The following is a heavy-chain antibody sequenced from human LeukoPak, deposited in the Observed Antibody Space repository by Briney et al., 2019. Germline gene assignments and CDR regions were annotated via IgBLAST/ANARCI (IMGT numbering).Heavy chain of an antibody. Sequence: ASVKVSCKASGYTFTSYAMNWVRQAPGQGLEWMGWINTNTGNPTYAQGFTGRFVFSLDTSVSTAYLRISSLKAEDTAVYYCARAYELLYDYYYYMDVWGKGTTVTVSS. J-gene: IGHJ6*03. CDR1: GYTFTSYA. CDR2: INTNTGNP. D-gene: IGHD2-2*01. CDR3: ARAYELLYDYYYYMDV. V-gene: IGHV7-4-1*02.